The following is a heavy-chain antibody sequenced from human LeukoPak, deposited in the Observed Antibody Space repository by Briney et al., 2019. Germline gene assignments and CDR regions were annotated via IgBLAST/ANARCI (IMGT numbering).Heavy chain of an antibody. Sequence: SETLSLTCTVSGGSISSYYWSWIRQPPGKGLEWIGYIYYSGSTNYNPSLKSRVTISVDTSKNQFSLKLSSVTAADTAVYYCARDKGRGYSYGNFDYWGQGTLVTVSS. CDR2: IYYSGST. CDR3: ARDKGRGYSYGNFDY. CDR1: GGSISSYY. D-gene: IGHD5-18*01. J-gene: IGHJ4*02. V-gene: IGHV4-59*01.